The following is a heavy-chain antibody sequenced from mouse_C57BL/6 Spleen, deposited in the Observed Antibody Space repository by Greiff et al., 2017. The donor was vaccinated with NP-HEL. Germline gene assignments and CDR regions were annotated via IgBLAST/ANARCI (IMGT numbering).Heavy chain of an antibody. CDR1: GYTFTSYW. CDR3: ARSFTTVVAKSAWFAY. V-gene: IGHV1-72*01. Sequence: VKLQQPGAELVKPGASVKLSCKASGYTFTSYWMHWVKQRPGRGLEWIGRIDPNSGGTKYNEKFKSKATLTVDKPSSTAYMQLSSLTSEDSAVYYCARSFTTVVAKSAWFAYWGQGTLVTVSA. D-gene: IGHD1-1*01. CDR2: IDPNSGGT. J-gene: IGHJ3*01.